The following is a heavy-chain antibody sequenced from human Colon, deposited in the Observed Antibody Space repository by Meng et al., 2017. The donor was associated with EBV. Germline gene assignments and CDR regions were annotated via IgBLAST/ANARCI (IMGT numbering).Heavy chain of an antibody. CDR2: INTNTGNP. D-gene: IGHD6-19*01. Sequence: VQLVQPGSEWKKPGASGKVSCKASGYTFISYAMNWVRQAPGQGVEWMGWINTNTGNPTYDQGFTGRFVFSLDTSVSTAYLQISSLKAEDTAVYYCARDKIAVAGITGDYWGQGTLVTVSS. CDR1: GYTFISYA. CDR3: ARDKIAVAGITGDY. V-gene: IGHV7-4-1*02. J-gene: IGHJ4*02.